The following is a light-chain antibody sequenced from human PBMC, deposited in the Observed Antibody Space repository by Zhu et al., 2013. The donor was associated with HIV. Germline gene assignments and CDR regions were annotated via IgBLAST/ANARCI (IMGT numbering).Light chain of an antibody. CDR2: DAS. Sequence: ETVLTQSPGTLSLSPGERATLSCRASHNVSSRYLAWYQQKPGQAPRLLIYDASTRATGIPDRFSGSGSGTDSTLTLSSLEAEDCAVYFCQQYGSSPPWTFGQGTKVEIK. J-gene: IGKJ1*01. CDR1: HNVSSRY. V-gene: IGKV3-20*01. CDR3: QQYGSSPPWT.